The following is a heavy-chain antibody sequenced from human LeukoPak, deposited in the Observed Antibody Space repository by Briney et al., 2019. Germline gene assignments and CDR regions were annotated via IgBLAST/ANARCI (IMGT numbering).Heavy chain of an antibody. CDR1: GFTVSNNY. J-gene: IGHJ2*01. Sequence: LRLSCAVSGFTVSNNYMSWVRQPPGKGLEWIGEINHSVSTNYNPSLRSRVTISVDTSKNQFSVKLSSVTAAETAIYYCARGVTMIVVVIHDWYFDLWGRGTLVTVSS. V-gene: IGHV4-34*01. CDR2: INHSVST. D-gene: IGHD3-22*01. CDR3: ARGVTMIVVVIHDWYFDL.